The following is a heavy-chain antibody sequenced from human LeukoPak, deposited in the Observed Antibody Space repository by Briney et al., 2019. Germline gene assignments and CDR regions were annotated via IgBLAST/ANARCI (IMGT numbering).Heavy chain of an antibody. CDR1: GFTFTTYS. D-gene: IGHD3-22*01. V-gene: IGHV3-21*01. Sequence: GGSLSLSCAASGFTFTTYSINWVRQAPGKGLEWVSSISSSGSYIYYADSLKGRFTISRDNAKKSLYLQMNSLRAEDTAVYYCARGYYHDSSGYNYGYYIDYWGQGTLVTVSS. J-gene: IGHJ4*02. CDR3: ARGYYHDSSGYNYGYYIDY. CDR2: ISSSGSYI.